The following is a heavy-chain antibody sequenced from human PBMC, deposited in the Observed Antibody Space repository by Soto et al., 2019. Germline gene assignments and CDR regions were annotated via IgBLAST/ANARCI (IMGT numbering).Heavy chain of an antibody. CDR1: GGSISSYY. V-gene: IGHV4-59*01. CDR2: IYYSGST. J-gene: IGHJ4*02. D-gene: IGHD1-1*01. Sequence: GTLSLTGTGSGGSISSYYWSWMRQPPGKGLEWIGYIYYSGSTNYNPSLKSRVTISVDTSKNQFSLKLSSVTAADTAVYYCARSGLERRNYFDYWGQGTLVTVSS. CDR3: ARSGLERRNYFDY.